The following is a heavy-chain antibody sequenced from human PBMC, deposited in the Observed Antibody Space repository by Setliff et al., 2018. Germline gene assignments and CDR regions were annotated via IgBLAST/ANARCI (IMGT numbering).Heavy chain of an antibody. D-gene: IGHD2-8*02. CDR3: ARDTGVRGQENTGYYGGGFAY. J-gene: IGHJ4*02. V-gene: IGHV7-4-1*02. Sequence: ASVKVSCKASGYTFTQYPINWVRQAPGQGLEWMGWINTKTGKPTYAQAFRGRLVFSLDTSVSTAYLQITSLKAEDTAVYYCARDTGVRGQENTGYYGGGFAYWGQRTLVTVSS. CDR2: INTKTGKP. CDR1: GYTFTQYP.